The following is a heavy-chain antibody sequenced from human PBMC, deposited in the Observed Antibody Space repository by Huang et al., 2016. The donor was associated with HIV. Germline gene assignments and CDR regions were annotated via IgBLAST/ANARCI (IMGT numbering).Heavy chain of an antibody. V-gene: IGHV4-39*01. J-gene: IGHJ3*02. CDR3: ARHMDCSSSSCLAGGHERGPFDM. D-gene: IGHD2-2*01. Sequence: QLQLQESGPGLVKPSETLSLTCSVSGGSISSSSYYWGWIRQPPGKGLEWIGSIYYRGSTCYNPSLKSRVTISVDTSKNQFSLRLSSVTAADTSVYYCARHMDCSSSSCLAGGHERGPFDMWGQGTMVTVSS. CDR2: IYYRGST. CDR1: GGSISSSSYY.